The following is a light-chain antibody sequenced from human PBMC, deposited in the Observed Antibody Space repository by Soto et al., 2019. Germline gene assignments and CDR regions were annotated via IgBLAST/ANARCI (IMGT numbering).Light chain of an antibody. V-gene: IGKV2-28*01. CDR2: LGS. Sequence: DIVMTQSPLSLPVTPGEPASISCRSSQSLLHSNGYNYLDWYLQKPGQSPHLLIYLGSNRASGVPDRFSGSGSGTYCTLKISRVEAGDVGGYYCMQVRETPYTFGQGTKLEIK. CDR1: QSLLHSNGYNY. J-gene: IGKJ2*01. CDR3: MQVRETPYT.